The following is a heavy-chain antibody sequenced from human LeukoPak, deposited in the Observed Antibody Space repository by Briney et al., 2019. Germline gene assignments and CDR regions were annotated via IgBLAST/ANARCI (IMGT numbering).Heavy chain of an antibody. D-gene: IGHD2-2*01. CDR1: GASISTYY. Sequence: SETLSLTCTVSGASISTYYWSWFRQPAGKGLEWVGRIHASGNTNYNPSLKSRVSMSIDVSKNQFSLRLNSVTAADMAVYYCARAGQGYCTSAGCFLSLDYWGQGTLVTVSS. CDR3: ARAGQGYCTSAGCFLSLDY. CDR2: IHASGNT. V-gene: IGHV4-4*07. J-gene: IGHJ4*02.